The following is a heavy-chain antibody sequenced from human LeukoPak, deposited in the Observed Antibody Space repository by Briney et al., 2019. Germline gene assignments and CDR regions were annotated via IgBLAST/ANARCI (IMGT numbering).Heavy chain of an antibody. J-gene: IGHJ4*02. CDR2: VNQDESEK. D-gene: IGHD4-17*01. Sequence: GGSLRLSCAASGFTFSSYWMSWVRQAPGKGLEWVTNVNQDESEKYYVDSVKGRFTISRDNAKNSLYLQMNSLRAEDTAVYYCVYSGDYEKGYWGQGTLVTVSS. CDR1: GFTFSSYW. CDR3: VYSGDYEKGY. V-gene: IGHV3-7*01.